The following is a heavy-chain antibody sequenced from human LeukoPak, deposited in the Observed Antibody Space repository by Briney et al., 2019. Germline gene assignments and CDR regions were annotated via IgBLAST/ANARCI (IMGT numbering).Heavy chain of an antibody. Sequence: GGSLRLSCAASGFTVSSNYMSWVRQAPGKGLEWVSVIYSGGSTYYADSVKGRFTISRDNSKNTLYLQMNSLRAEDTAVYYCARDGVPWRSGYSKDRDYWGQGTLVTVSS. D-gene: IGHD3-3*01. CDR2: IYSGGST. CDR3: ARDGVPWRSGYSKDRDY. CDR1: GFTVSSNY. J-gene: IGHJ4*02. V-gene: IGHV3-53*01.